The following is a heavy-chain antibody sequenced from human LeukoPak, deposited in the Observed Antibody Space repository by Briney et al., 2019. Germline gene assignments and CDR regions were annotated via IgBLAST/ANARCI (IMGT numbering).Heavy chain of an antibody. CDR3: ARGHHVVVATATWASDAFDL. D-gene: IGHD2-21*02. Sequence: GGSLRLSCAASGFTFHEYTMHWVRQAPGKGLEWVSLISWDGGTTYYADSVKGRFTISKDNSKSSLYLQMNSLRTEDTALYYCARGHHVVVATATWASDAFDLWGQGTMVTVSS. V-gene: IGHV3-43*01. CDR2: ISWDGGTT. J-gene: IGHJ3*01. CDR1: GFTFHEYT.